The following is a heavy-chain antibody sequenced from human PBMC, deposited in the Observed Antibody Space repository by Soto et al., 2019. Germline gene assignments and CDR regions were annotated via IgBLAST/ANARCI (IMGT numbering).Heavy chain of an antibody. D-gene: IGHD4-17*01. Sequence: HPGGSLRLSCTASGFTFNTYAVSWVRQAPGKGLEWVSAISAGGGSTYYADSVKGRFTISRDNSKNTLYLQMNSLRAEDTAVYYCAKGYMPPVTFDYWGQGTLVTVST. CDR3: AKGYMPPVTFDY. V-gene: IGHV3-23*01. J-gene: IGHJ4*02. CDR2: ISAGGGST. CDR1: GFTFNTYA.